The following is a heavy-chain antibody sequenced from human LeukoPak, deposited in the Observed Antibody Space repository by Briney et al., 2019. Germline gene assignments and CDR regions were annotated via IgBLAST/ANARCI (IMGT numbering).Heavy chain of an antibody. CDR1: GFTFSTYS. CDR3: AREGSELPTYDAFDI. Sequence: PGGSLRLSCAASGFTFSTYSMNWVRQAPGKGLEWVSSISSSSSYIYYADSVRGRFTISRDNAKNSLYLQMNSLRAEDTAVYYCAREGSELPTYDAFDIWGQGTMVTVSS. J-gene: IGHJ3*02. V-gene: IGHV3-21*06. D-gene: IGHD1-26*01. CDR2: ISSSSSYI.